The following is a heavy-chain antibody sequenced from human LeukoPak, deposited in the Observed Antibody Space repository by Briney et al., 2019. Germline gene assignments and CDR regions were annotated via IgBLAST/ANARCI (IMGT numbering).Heavy chain of an antibody. CDR2: INPNSGGT. J-gene: IGHJ5*02. V-gene: IGHV1-2*02. CDR1: GYTFTGYY. D-gene: IGHD3-9*01. CDR3: ARDYDILTGYPSLNWFDP. Sequence: GASVKVSCKASGYTFTGYYMHWVRQAPGQGLEWMGWINPNSGGTNYAQKFQGRVTMTRDTSISTASMELSRLRSDDTAVYYCARDYDILTGYPSLNWFDPWGQGTLVTVSS.